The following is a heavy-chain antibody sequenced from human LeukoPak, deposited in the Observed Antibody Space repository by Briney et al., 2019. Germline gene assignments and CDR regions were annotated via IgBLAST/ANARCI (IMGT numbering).Heavy chain of an antibody. CDR3: ARSAEHCNNGVCFTDYYMDV. D-gene: IGHD2-8*01. J-gene: IGHJ6*03. CDR1: GYTFSGSY. V-gene: IGHV1-2*06. CDR2: INPNSGDT. Sequence: ASVKVSCKASGYTFSGSYIHWVRQAPGQGLEWMGRINPNSGDTNYAQNFQGRVTMTRDTSITTAYMELSSLTSADTAVYFCARSAEHCNNGVCFTDYYMDVWGKGTTVTVSS.